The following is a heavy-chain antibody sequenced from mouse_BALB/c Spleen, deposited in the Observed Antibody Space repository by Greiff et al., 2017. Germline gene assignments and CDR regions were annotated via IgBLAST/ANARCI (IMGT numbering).Heavy chain of an antibody. CDR2: INPSNGGT. CDR1: GYTFTSYY. V-gene: IGHV1S81*02. J-gene: IGHJ4*01. CDR3: TRITTARDYYAMDY. D-gene: IGHD1-2*01. Sequence: VQLQQPGAELVKPGASVKLSCKASGYTFTSYYMYWVKQRPGQGLEWIGGINPSNGGTNFNEKFKSKATLTVDKSSSTAYMQLSSLTSEDSAVYYCTRITTARDYYAMDYWGQGTSVTVSS.